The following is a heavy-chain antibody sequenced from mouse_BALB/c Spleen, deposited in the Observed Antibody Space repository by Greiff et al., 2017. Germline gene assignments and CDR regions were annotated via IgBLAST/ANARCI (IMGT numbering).Heavy chain of an antibody. J-gene: IGHJ4*01. CDR1: GFTFSSFG. Sequence: EVQLKESGGGLVQPGGSRKLSCAASGFTFSSFGMHWVRQAPEKGLEWVAYISNGGGSTYYPDTVKGRFTISRDNAKNTLYLQMSSLKSEDTAMYYCARHTTEYYAMDYWGQGTSVTVSS. V-gene: IGHV5-12-2*01. CDR3: ARHTTEYYAMDY. D-gene: IGHD2-12*01. CDR2: ISNGGGST.